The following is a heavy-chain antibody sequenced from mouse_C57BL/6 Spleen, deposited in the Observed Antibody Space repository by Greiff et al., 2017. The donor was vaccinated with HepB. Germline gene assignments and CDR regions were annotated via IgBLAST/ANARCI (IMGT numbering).Heavy chain of an antibody. D-gene: IGHD1-1*01. Sequence: VQLQQSGPELVKPGASVKIPCKASGYTFTDYNMDWVKQSHGKSLEWIGDINPNNGGTIYNQKFKGKATLTVDKSSSTAYMELRSLTSEDTAVYYCARGYYYGSSLWFAYWGQGTLVTVSA. J-gene: IGHJ3*01. CDR2: INPNNGGT. V-gene: IGHV1-18*01. CDR1: GYTFTDYN. CDR3: ARGYYYGSSLWFAY.